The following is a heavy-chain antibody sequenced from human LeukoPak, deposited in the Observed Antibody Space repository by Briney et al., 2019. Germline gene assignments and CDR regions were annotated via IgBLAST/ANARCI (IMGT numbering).Heavy chain of an antibody. Sequence: GASVKVSCKASGYTFTSYYMHWVRQAPGQGLEWMGIINPSGGSTSYAQKFQGRVTMTRDTSTSTVYMELSSLRSEDTAVYYCARGSLWFGELIPPYYYYYGMDVWGQGTTVTVSS. CDR1: GYTFTSYY. D-gene: IGHD3-10*01. CDR2: INPSGGST. J-gene: IGHJ6*02. V-gene: IGHV1-46*01. CDR3: ARGSLWFGELIPPYYYYYGMDV.